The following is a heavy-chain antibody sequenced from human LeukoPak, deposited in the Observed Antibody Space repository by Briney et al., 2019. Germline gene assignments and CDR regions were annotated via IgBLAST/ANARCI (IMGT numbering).Heavy chain of an antibody. D-gene: IGHD6-13*01. Sequence: PGRSLRLSCVVSGFTFDDYAMHWVRQAPGKGLEWVSGISWNSGSIGYADSVKGRFTISRGNAKNSLYLQMNSLRAEDMALYYCARSTAAGNDAFDIWGQGTMVTVSS. CDR3: ARSTAAGNDAFDI. CDR2: ISWNSGSI. CDR1: GFTFDDYA. V-gene: IGHV3-9*03. J-gene: IGHJ3*02.